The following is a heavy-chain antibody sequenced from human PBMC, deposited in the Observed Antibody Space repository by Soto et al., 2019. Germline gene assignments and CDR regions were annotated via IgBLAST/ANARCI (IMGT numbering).Heavy chain of an antibody. J-gene: IGHJ6*02. CDR2: INPNSGGT. Sequence: ASVKVSCKASGYTFTGYYMHWVRQAPGQGLEWMGWINPNSGGTNYAQKFQGWVTMTRDTSISTAYMELSRLRSDDTAVYYCARDARNGSGYYYYYGMDVWGQGTTVTVSS. CDR1: GYTFTGYY. D-gene: IGHD5-12*01. CDR3: ARDARNGSGYYYYYGMDV. V-gene: IGHV1-2*04.